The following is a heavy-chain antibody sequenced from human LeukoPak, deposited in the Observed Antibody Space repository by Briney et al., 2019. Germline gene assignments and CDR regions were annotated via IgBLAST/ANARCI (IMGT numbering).Heavy chain of an antibody. V-gene: IGHV3-30*03. CDR1: GFTFSTYG. CDR3: ARGGQYQLLPYYYYGMDV. D-gene: IGHD2-2*01. J-gene: IGHJ6*02. CDR2: ISYDGSNK. Sequence: GGSLRLSCAAPGFTFSTYGMHRVRQAPGKGLEWVAVISYDGSNKYYADSVKGRFTISRDNSKNTLYLQMNSLRAEDTAVYYCARGGQYQLLPYYYYGMDVWGQGTTVTVSS.